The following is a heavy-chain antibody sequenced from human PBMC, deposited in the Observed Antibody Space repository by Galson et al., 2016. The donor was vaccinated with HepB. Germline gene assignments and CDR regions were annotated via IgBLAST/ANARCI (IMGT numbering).Heavy chain of an antibody. V-gene: IGHV1-46*01. CDR1: GYTFIGYY. J-gene: IGHJ6*02. CDR2: INPSGGST. D-gene: IGHD3-3*01. CDR3: ARETYYDFSSGYFSEYYFYGMDV. Sequence: SVKVSCKASGYTFIGYYMHWVRQAPGQGLEWMGIINPSGGSTNYAQKFQGRVTMTRDTSTSTVYMELSSLRSEDTAVYYCARETYYDFSSGYFSEYYFYGMDVWGQGTTVTVSS.